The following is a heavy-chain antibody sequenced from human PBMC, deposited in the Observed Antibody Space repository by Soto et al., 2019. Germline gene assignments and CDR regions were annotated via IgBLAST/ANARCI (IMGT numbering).Heavy chain of an antibody. CDR1: GFTLNSYA. D-gene: IGHD3-22*01. J-gene: IGHJ6*02. CDR3: AKDRLGLLLRLRHDERYYGMDV. Sequence: QVQLVESGGGVVQPGRSLRLSCAASGFTLNSYAMHWVGQAQGKGLEGVAVISNEGRNKYYADSVKGRFTISRDNSRNTLYLQMNSLRAEDTAVYYCAKDRLGLLLRLRHDERYYGMDVWGQGTTVTVSS. CDR2: ISNEGRNK. V-gene: IGHV3-30*18.